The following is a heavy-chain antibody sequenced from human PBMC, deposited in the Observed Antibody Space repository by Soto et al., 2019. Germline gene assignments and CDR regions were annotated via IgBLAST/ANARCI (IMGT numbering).Heavy chain of an antibody. Sequence: GASVKVSCKASGGTFSSYAISWVRQAPGQGLEWMGGIIPIFGTANYAQKFQGRVTITADESTSTAYMELSSLRSEDTAVYYCASSDNPKDITGTTMPPTEYYFDYWGQGTLVTVSS. D-gene: IGHD1-20*01. V-gene: IGHV1-69*13. J-gene: IGHJ4*02. CDR2: IIPIFGTA. CDR3: ASSDNPKDITGTTMPPTEYYFDY. CDR1: GGTFSSYA.